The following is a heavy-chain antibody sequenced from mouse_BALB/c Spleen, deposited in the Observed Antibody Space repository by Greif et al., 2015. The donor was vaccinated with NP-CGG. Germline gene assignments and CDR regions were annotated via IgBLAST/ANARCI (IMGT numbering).Heavy chain of an antibody. V-gene: IGHV2-9*02. CDR1: GFSLTSYG. CDR3: ARGGEDYGSTYWYFDV. D-gene: IGHD1-1*01. J-gene: IGHJ1*01. CDR2: IWAGGST. Sequence: QVQLQQSGPGLVAPSQSLSITCTVSGFSLTSYGVHWVRQPPGKGLEWLGVIWAGGSTNYNSALMSRLSISKDNSKSQVFLKMNSLQTDDTAMYYCARGGEDYGSTYWYFDVWGAGTTVTVSS.